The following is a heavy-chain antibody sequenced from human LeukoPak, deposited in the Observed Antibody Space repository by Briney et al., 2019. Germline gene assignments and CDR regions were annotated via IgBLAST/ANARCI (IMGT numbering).Heavy chain of an antibody. J-gene: IGHJ4*02. Sequence: AGGSLRLSCAASGVIFSSYAMSWVRQAPGKGLEWVSAISGSGGSTYYADSVKGRFTISRDSSKNTLYLQMNSLRAEDTAVYYCAKTRALGVAGYSSSWLSDYWGQGTLVTVSS. CDR3: AKTRALGVAGYSSSWLSDY. D-gene: IGHD6-13*01. V-gene: IGHV3-23*01. CDR2: ISGSGGST. CDR1: GVIFSSYA.